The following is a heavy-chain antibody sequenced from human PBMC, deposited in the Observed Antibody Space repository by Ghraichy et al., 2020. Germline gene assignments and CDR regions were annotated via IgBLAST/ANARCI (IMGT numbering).Heavy chain of an antibody. V-gene: IGHV4-34*01. CDR1: GGSFSGYY. D-gene: IGHD3-3*01. CDR2: INHSGST. J-gene: IGHJ3*02. Sequence: SETLSLTCAVYGGSFSGYYWSWIRQPPGKGLEWIGEINHSGSTNYNPSLKSRVTISVDTSKNQFSLKLSSVTAADTAVYYCARDRYYDFWSGYSLRFERDAFDIWGQGTMVTVSS. CDR3: ARDRYYDFWSGYSLRFERDAFDI.